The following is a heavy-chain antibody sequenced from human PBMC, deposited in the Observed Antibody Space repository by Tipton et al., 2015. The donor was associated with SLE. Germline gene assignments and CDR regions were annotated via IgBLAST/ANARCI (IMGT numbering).Heavy chain of an antibody. D-gene: IGHD3-9*01. J-gene: IGHJ3*02. CDR1: GFSFRDYA. Sequence: RSLRLSCEASGFSFRDYALDWVRQSPDKGLEWVSYVSTDGVNQYYADSVKGRFTISRDTSKNTIYLQMNRLRPEDTAVYYCTRGYYDVLTGLRYYASDIWGQGTKVAVSS. CDR3: TRGYYDVLTGLRYYASDI. V-gene: IGHV3-30*14. CDR2: VSTDGVNQ.